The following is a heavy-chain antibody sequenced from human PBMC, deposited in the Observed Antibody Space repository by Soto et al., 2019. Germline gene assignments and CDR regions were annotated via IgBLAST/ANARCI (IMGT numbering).Heavy chain of an antibody. D-gene: IGHD6-13*01. CDR3: ARVMRDIAAAGRGLFDY. CDR1: GFTFSDYY. CDR2: ISSSGSTI. J-gene: IGHJ4*02. Sequence: QVQLVESGGGLVKPGGSLRLSCAASGFTFSDYYMSWIRQAPGKGLEWVSYISSSGSTIYYADSVKGRFTISRDNAKNSLYLQRNSLRAEDTAVYYWARVMRDIAAAGRGLFDYWVQGTLVTVSS. V-gene: IGHV3-11*01.